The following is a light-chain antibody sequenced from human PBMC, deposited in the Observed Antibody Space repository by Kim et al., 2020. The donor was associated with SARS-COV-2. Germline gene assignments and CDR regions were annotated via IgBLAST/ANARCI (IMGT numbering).Light chain of an antibody. CDR2: DAS. CDR3: QQRSNWPRS. J-gene: IGKJ2*03. Sequence: SLPPGERSTLSCMASQSVSSHLAWYQQKPGQAPRLLIYDASNRATGIPARFSGSGSGTDFTLTISSLEPEDFAVYYCQQRSNWPRSFGQGTKLEI. V-gene: IGKV3-11*01. CDR1: QSVSSH.